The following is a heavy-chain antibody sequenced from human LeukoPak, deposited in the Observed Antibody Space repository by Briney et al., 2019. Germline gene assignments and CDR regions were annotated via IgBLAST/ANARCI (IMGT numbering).Heavy chain of an antibody. CDR2: ISHRGRT. CDR1: GESFSAFS. D-gene: IGHD3-22*01. J-gene: IGHJ6*03. Sequence: SETLSLTCAVYGESFSAFSWNWLRQSPGRGLEWIGEISHRGRTTYNPSLNSQVIISADASKNQFSLNLTSVTAADTAVYYCARGMVVKFPYMDVWGQGATVTVSS. CDR3: ARGMVVKFPYMDV. V-gene: IGHV4-34*01.